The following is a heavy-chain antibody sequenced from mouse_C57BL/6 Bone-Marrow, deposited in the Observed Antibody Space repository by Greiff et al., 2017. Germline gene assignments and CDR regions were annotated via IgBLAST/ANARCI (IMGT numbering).Heavy chain of an antibody. J-gene: IGHJ1*03. V-gene: IGHV1-55*01. Sequence: QVQLKQPGAELVKPGASVKMSCKASGYTFTSYWITWVKQRPGQGLEWIGDIYPGSGSTNYNEKFKSKATLTVDTSSSTAYMQLSSLTSEDSAVYYCARHYYSNYWYCDFWGTGTTVTGSA. CDR3: ARHYYSNYWYCDF. D-gene: IGHD2-5*01. CDR2: IYPGSGST. CDR1: GYTFTSYW.